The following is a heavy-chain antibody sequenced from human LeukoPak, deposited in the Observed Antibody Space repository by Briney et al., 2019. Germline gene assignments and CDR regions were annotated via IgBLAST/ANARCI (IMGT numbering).Heavy chain of an antibody. Sequence: GASVKVSCKASGYTFTSYYMHLVRQAPGQGLEWMGIINPSGGSTSYAQKFQGRVTMTRDTSTSTVYMELSSLRSEDTAVYYCARVRFSGSYYSGGLDYWGQGTLVTVSS. CDR1: GYTFTSYY. J-gene: IGHJ4*02. CDR2: INPSGGST. CDR3: ARVRFSGSYYSGGLDY. D-gene: IGHD1-26*01. V-gene: IGHV1-46*01.